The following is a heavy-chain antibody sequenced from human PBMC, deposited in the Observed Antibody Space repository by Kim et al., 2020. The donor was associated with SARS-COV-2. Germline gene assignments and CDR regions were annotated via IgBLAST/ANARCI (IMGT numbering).Heavy chain of an antibody. CDR3: ARSPGWMGSYIFDY. Sequence: GGSLRLSCAASGFTFSSYGMHWVRQAPGKGLEWVAVIWYDGSNKYYADSVKGRFTISRDNSKNTLYLQMNSLRAEDTAVYYCARSPGWMGSYIFDYWGQGTLVTVSS. CDR2: IWYDGSNK. V-gene: IGHV3-33*01. J-gene: IGHJ4*02. D-gene: IGHD1-26*01. CDR1: GFTFSSYG.